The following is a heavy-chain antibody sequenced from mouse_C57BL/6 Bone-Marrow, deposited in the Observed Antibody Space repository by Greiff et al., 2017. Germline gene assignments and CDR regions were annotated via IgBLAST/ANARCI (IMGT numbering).Heavy chain of an antibody. V-gene: IGHV1-69*01. D-gene: IGHD3-2*02. CDR1: GYTFTSYW. J-gene: IGHJ2*01. CDR2: IDPSDSYT. Sequence: QVQLQQPGAELVMPGASVKLSCKASGYTFTSYWMHWVKQRPGQGLEWIGEIDPSDSYTNYNQKFKGKSTLTVDKSSSTAYMQLSSLTSEDSAVYYGARVAGYGHFDYWGQGTTLTVSS. CDR3: ARVAGYGHFDY.